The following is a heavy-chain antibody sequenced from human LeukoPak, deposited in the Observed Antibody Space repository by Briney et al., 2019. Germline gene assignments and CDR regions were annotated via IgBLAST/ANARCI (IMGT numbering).Heavy chain of an antibody. D-gene: IGHD6-13*01. CDR2: ISYSGST. CDR3: ARDGITAAGIWEPYGLDV. Sequence: SETLSLTCTVSGGSISSYYWSWIRQPLGKGLEWIGNISYSGSTNYNPSLRTRVTISVDTSKNQFSLKLNSVTAADTAVYYCARDGITAAGIWEPYGLDVWGQGTTVTVSS. CDR1: GGSISSYY. V-gene: IGHV4-59*01. J-gene: IGHJ6*02.